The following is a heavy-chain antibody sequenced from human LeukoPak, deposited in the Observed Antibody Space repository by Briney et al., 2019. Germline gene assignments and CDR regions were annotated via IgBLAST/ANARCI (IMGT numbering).Heavy chain of an antibody. Sequence: SETLSLTCTVSGYSISSGYYWGWIRQPPGKGLEWIGSIYHSGSTYYNPSLKSRVTISVDTSKNQFSLKLTSVTAADTAVYYCARSPDRYNWNPGNWFDPWGQGTLVTVSS. CDR1: GYSISSGYY. D-gene: IGHD1-20*01. J-gene: IGHJ5*02. V-gene: IGHV4-38-2*02. CDR3: ARSPDRYNWNPGNWFDP. CDR2: IYHSGST.